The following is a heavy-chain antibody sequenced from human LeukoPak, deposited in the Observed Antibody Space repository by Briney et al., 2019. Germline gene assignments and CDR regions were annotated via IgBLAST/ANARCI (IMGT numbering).Heavy chain of an antibody. CDR3: ATPHYYGSGRGDY. D-gene: IGHD3-10*01. CDR1: GYTFTSYY. J-gene: IGHJ4*02. Sequence: ASVKVSCKASGYTFTSYYMHWVQQAPGKGLEWMGRVDPEDGETIYAEKFQGRVTITADTSTDTAYMELSSLRSEDTAVYYCATPHYYGSGRGDYWGQGTLVTVSS. CDR2: VDPEDGET. V-gene: IGHV1-69-2*01.